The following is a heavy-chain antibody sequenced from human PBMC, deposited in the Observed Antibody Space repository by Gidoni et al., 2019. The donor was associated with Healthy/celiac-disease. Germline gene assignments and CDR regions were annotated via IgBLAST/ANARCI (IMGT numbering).Heavy chain of an antibody. CDR3: AKGGDSSSWYSYY. V-gene: IGHV1-18*04. D-gene: IGHD6-13*01. Sequence: SGYTFPSYGSSWVRQAPGQGLEWMGWISAYNDNTNYAQKLQGRVTMTTDTSTSTAYMELRSLRSEDTAVYYCAKGGDSSSWYSYYWGQGTLVTVSS. CDR1: GYTFPSYG. J-gene: IGHJ4*02. CDR2: ISAYNDNT.